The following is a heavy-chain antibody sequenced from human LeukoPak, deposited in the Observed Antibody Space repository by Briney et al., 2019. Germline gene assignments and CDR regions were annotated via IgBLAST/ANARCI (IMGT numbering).Heavy chain of an antibody. CDR2: ISSRSSYI. CDR3: ARWFEYSSGAHPWDY. CDR1: GFTFSSYS. D-gene: IGHD6-19*01. Sequence: GGSLRLSCAASGFTFSSYSMNWVRQAPGKGLEWVSSISSRSSYIYYADSVKGRFTISRDNAKNSLYLQMNSLRAEDTAVYYCARWFEYSSGAHPWDYWGQGTLVTVSS. V-gene: IGHV3-21*01. J-gene: IGHJ4*02.